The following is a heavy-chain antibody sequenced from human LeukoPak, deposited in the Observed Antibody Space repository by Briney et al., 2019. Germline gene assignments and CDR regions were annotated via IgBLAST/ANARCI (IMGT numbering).Heavy chain of an antibody. Sequence: GSLRLSCAASGFTVSSNYMSWVRQPPGKGLEWIGEINHSGGTNYNPSLKSRVTISVDTSRNQFSLKVSSVTAADMGVYYCARVSGGSFDYWGQGTLVTVSS. CDR1: GFTVSSNY. CDR2: INHSGGT. J-gene: IGHJ4*02. D-gene: IGHD2-8*02. V-gene: IGHV4-34*01. CDR3: ARVSGGSFDY.